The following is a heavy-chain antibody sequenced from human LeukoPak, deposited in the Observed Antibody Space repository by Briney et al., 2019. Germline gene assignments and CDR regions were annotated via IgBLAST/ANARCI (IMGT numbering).Heavy chain of an antibody. CDR1: GFSFSNYE. CDR2: ISSSGSIM. V-gene: IGHV3-48*03. D-gene: IGHD6-6*01. Sequence: PGGSLRLSCAASGFSFSNYEMNWVRQAPGKGLEWVSYISSSGSIMYSADAVKGQFTISRDNAKNSLYLQMNSLRAEDTATYYCSAQYSSSSVVDYWGQGTLVTVSS. CDR3: SAQYSSSSVVDY. J-gene: IGHJ4*02.